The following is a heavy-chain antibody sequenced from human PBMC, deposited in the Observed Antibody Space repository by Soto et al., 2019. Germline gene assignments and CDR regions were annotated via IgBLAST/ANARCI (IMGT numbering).Heavy chain of an antibody. D-gene: IGHD6-13*01. CDR1: GYTFTSYA. CDR2: INAGNGNT. Sequence: QVQLVQSGAEVKKPGASVKVSCKASGYTFTSYAMHWVRQAPGQRLEWMGWINAGNGNTKSSQKFQGRVTITRDTSASTAYMELSSLRSEDTAVYYCARPHFSSSYYFDYWGQGSLVTVSS. V-gene: IGHV1-3*01. CDR3: ARPHFSSSYYFDY. J-gene: IGHJ4*02.